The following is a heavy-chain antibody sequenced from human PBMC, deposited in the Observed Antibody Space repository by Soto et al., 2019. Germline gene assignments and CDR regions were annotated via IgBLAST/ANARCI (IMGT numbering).Heavy chain of an antibody. CDR2: ISSTSTYI. J-gene: IGHJ6*02. D-gene: IGHD3-3*01. V-gene: IGHV3-21*01. CDR1: GFIFSSYS. CDR3: AKGGGMSGYRALYGMDV. Sequence: EVQLVESGGGLVKPGESLRLSCAASGFIFSSYSMNWVRQAPGKRLELVSSISSTSTYIYYGDSMKGRFTISRDNAKRSLYLHMNNLIAEDTAIFYRAKGGGMSGYRALYGMDVWGQGTTVTFSS.